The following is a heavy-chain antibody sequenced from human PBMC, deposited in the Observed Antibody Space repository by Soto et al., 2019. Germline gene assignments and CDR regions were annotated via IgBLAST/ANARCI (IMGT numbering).Heavy chain of an antibody. V-gene: IGHV1-3*01. Sequence: ASVKVSCKASGYTFTSYAMRWVRQAPGQRLEWMGWINAGNGNTKYSQKFQGRVTITRDTSASTAYMELSSLRSEDTAVYYCARDDLGEVTDIWGQGTMVTVSS. CDR1: GYTFTSYA. CDR2: INAGNGNT. J-gene: IGHJ3*02. CDR3: ARDDLGEVTDI. D-gene: IGHD2-21*02.